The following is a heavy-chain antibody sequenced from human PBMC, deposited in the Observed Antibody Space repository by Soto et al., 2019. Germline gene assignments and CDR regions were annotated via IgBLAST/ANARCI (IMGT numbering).Heavy chain of an antibody. V-gene: IGHV3-30*04. CDR1: GFTFSFYA. Sequence: QVQLVESGGDVVQPGRSLRLSCAASGFTFSFYAMHWVRQAPGKGLEWVAVISYNGRNKHYVDSVKGRFTISRDNSQDALNSQIDRMKPDEADVYYCARQAKIGDRSQFYFDSWGQGTLVTVSS. J-gene: IGHJ4*02. CDR3: ARQAKIGDRSQFYFDS. CDR2: ISYNGRNK. D-gene: IGHD2-21*01.